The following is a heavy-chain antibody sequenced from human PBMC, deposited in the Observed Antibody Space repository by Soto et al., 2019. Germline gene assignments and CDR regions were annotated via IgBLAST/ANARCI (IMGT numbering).Heavy chain of an antibody. CDR3: ARAKASGTSALDP. J-gene: IGHJ5*02. CDR1: SGSISSTIYS. Sequence: PSETLSLTCTVSSGSISSTIYSWDWIRQPPGKGLEWIGSIFYSGSTYYNPSLKSRVTISVDTSKNQFSLTLTSVTAADTAVYYCARAKASGTSALDPWGQGTLVPVSS. D-gene: IGHD3-10*01. V-gene: IGHV4-39*01. CDR2: IFYSGST.